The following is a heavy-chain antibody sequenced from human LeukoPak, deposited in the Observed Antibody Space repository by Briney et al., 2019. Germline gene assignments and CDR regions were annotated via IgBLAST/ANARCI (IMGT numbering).Heavy chain of an antibody. CDR1: GFSFSDYW. Sequence: GGSLRLSCAASGFSFSDYWMSWVRQTPGKGLEWVASIEQDGSEKNYVDSVEGRFTISRDNAKNSLYLQMNNLRADDTAVYYCARASVLGPNTDYWGQGALVTVSS. V-gene: IGHV3-7*01. D-gene: IGHD2-2*01. J-gene: IGHJ4*02. CDR2: IEQDGSEK. CDR3: ARASVLGPNTDY.